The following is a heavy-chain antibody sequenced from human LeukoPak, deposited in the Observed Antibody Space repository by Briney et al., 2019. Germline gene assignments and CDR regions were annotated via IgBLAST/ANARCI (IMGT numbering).Heavy chain of an antibody. CDR3: AREDRDYVGY. Sequence: SETLSLTCTVSGGSISSYYWSWIRQPPGKGLEWIGYIYYSGSTNYNPSLKSRVTISVDTSKNQFSLKLSSVTAADTAVYYCAREDRDYVGYWGQGTLVTVSS. CDR2: IYYSGST. V-gene: IGHV4-59*12. D-gene: IGHD3-16*02. J-gene: IGHJ4*02. CDR1: GGSISSYY.